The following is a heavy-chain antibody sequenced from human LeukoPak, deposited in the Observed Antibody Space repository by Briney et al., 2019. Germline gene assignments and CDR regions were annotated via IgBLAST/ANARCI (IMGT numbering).Heavy chain of an antibody. CDR3: TRVRWDTAQGTPDV. CDR1: GFTYSGSA. CDR2: IRSKANSYAT. J-gene: IGHJ6*02. V-gene: IGHV3-73*01. D-gene: IGHD5-18*01. Sequence: GGSLRLSCAASGFTYSGSAMHWVRQASGKGLEWVGRIRSKANSYATAYAASVKGRFTISRDDSKNTAYLQMNSLKTEDTAVYYCTRVRWDTAQGTPDVWGQGTTVTVSS.